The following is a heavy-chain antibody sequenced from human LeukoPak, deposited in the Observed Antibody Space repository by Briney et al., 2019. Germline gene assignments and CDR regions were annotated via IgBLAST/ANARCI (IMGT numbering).Heavy chain of an antibody. Sequence: PGGSLRLSCAASGFTFSTYWMNWVRQAPGKGLEWLANIKQDGSEKYYVDSVKGRFTISRDNAKNSLYLQMNSQRAEDTAIYYCARDQGALDIWGQGTMVTVSS. CDR3: ARDQGALDI. CDR1: GFTFSTYW. J-gene: IGHJ3*02. CDR2: IKQDGSEK. V-gene: IGHV3-7*01.